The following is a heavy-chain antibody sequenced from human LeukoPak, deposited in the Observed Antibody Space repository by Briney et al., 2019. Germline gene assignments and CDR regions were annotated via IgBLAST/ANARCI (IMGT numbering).Heavy chain of an antibody. V-gene: IGHV4-4*09. CDR2: IYTSGST. D-gene: IGHD3-3*01. CDR3: ASTFTIFGVVDLHFDY. Sequence: SETLSLTCTVSGGSISSYYWSWIRQPPGKGLEWIGYIYTSGSTNYNPSLKSRVTISVDTSKNQFSLKLSSVTAADTAVYYCASTFTIFGVVDLHFDYWGQGTLVTVSS. CDR1: GGSISSYY. J-gene: IGHJ4*02.